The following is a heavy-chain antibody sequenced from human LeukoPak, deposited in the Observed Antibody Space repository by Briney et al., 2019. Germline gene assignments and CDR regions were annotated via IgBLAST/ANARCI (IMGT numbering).Heavy chain of an antibody. CDR2: ISAYNGDT. CDR3: VRDPSNTSGWKTWFDP. J-gene: IGHJ5*02. V-gene: IGHV1-18*01. Sequence: ASVKVSCKASGYTFTSHGISWVRQAPGQGLEWMGWISAYNGDTKYAQNLQGRVTLTTYTLTTTAYLELRSLTSDDTAVYYCVRDPSNTSGWKTWFDPWGQGTLVTVSS. CDR1: GYTFTSHG. D-gene: IGHD6-19*01.